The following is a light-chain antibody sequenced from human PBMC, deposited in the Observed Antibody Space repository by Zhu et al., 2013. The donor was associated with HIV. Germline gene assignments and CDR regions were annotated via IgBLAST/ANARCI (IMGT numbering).Light chain of an antibody. CDR3: QQYYSTPWT. V-gene: IGKV4-1*01. CDR2: WAS. J-gene: IGKJ1*01. Sequence: DIVLTQSPESLTVSLGERATITCKSSHDLFHMSKRMTYLAWYQQKPGLPPKLLIYWASTRESGVPDRFSGSGSGTNFTLTISSLQGEDVAVYYCQQYYSTPWTFGQGTKVEIK. CDR1: HDLFHMSKRMTY.